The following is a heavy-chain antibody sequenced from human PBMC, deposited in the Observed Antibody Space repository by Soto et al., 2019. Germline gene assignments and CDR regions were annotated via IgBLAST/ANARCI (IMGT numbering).Heavy chain of an antibody. CDR2: TIPALGKT. D-gene: IGHD3-10*01. V-gene: IGHV1-69*10. Sequence: ASVKVSCKTSGDNFKKNVLTWVRQAPGQGLEWMGGTIPALGKTHYIEKLQGRVTITVDDATRTVYMEVRDLTSEDTAIYYCARGPFRPSAMDVWGQGTTVTVSS. CDR3: ARGPFRPSAMDV. J-gene: IGHJ6*02. CDR1: GDNFKKNV.